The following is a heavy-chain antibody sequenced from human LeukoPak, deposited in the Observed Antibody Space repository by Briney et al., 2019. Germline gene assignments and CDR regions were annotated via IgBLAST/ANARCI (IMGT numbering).Heavy chain of an antibody. J-gene: IGHJ6*03. Sequence: TSVKVSCKASGYTFTSYYMHWVRQAPGQGLEWMGIINPSGGSTSYAQKFQGRVTMTRDMSTSTVYMELSSLRSEDTAVYYCARDGSSGWLAYYYYYMDVWGKGTTVTISS. CDR3: ARDGSSGWLAYYYYYMDV. CDR2: INPSGGST. V-gene: IGHV1-46*01. CDR1: GYTFTSYY. D-gene: IGHD6-19*01.